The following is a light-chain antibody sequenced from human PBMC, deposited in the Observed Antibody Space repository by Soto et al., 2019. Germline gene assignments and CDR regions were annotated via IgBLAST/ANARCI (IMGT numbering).Light chain of an antibody. Sequence: QSVLTQPPSASGTPGQRVTVSCSGSSSNIGNNYVFWYPHLPGTAPKLLIYRNDQRPSGVSARFSGSKSGTSASLAISGLSSEGEADYYCAPWDGSLSGSYVFGPGTKLTVL. J-gene: IGLJ1*01. CDR3: APWDGSLSGSYV. CDR1: SSNIGNNY. V-gene: IGLV1-47*01. CDR2: RND.